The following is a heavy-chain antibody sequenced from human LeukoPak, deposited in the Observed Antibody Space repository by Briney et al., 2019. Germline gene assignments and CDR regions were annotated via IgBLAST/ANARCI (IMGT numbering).Heavy chain of an antibody. J-gene: IGHJ4*02. D-gene: IGHD5-18*01. CDR1: GGSFSGYY. Sequence: PSETLSLTCAVYGGSFSGYYWSWIRQPPGKGLEWIGEINHSGSTNYNPSLKSRVTISVDTSKNQFSLKLSSVTAADTAVYYCAKSYSYGYWPTDYFDYRGQGTLVTVSS. CDR2: INHSGST. CDR3: AKSYSYGYWPTDYFDY. V-gene: IGHV4-34*01.